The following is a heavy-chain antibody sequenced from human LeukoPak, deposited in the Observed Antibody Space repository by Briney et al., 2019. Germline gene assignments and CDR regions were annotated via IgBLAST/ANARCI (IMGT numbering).Heavy chain of an antibody. V-gene: IGHV4-39*01. CDR2: IYYSGST. CDR3: ARHKLPPGDYYDSSGYYQAGFAFDI. J-gene: IGHJ3*02. CDR1: GGSISSSSYY. Sequence: SETLSLTCTVSGGSISSSSYYWGWIRQPPGKGLEWIGSIYYSGSTYYNPSLKSRVTISVDTSKNQFSLKLSSVTAADTAVYYCARHKLPPGDYYDSSGYYQAGFAFDIWGQGTMVTVSS. D-gene: IGHD3-22*01.